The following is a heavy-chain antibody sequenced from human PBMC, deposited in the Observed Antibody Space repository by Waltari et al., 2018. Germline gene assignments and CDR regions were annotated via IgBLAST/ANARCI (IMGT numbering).Heavy chain of an antibody. CDR2: IRYDGSNK. Sequence: QVQLVESGGGVVKPGGSLRLSCAASGFTFSSYGMHWVRQAPGKGLEWVAFIRYDGSNKYYADSVKGRFTISRDNSKNTLYLQMNSLRAEDTAVYYCAKYFTAARGFDYWGQGTLVTVSS. V-gene: IGHV3-30*02. CDR1: GFTFSSYG. J-gene: IGHJ4*02. CDR3: AKYFTAARGFDY. D-gene: IGHD6-6*01.